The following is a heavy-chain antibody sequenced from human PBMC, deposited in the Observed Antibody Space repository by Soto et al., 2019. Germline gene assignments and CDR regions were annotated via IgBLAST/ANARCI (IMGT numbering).Heavy chain of an antibody. CDR2: IFYSGST. D-gene: IGHD2-21*01. V-gene: IGHV4-39*01. Sequence: SETLSLTCSVSGRSISTSRSYWAWIRQPPGKGLEWLANIFYSGSTFYNPSLASRVSVSVDTSKNEFSLKLRSVTAADTAVYYCARQPTTGDTDLWFDPWGQGTLVTVSS. CDR3: ARQPTTGDTDLWFDP. CDR1: GRSISTSRSY. J-gene: IGHJ5*02.